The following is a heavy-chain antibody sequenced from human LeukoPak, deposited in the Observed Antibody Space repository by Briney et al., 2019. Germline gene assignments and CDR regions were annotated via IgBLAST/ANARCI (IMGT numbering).Heavy chain of an antibody. Sequence: GGSLRLSCAASGFSFSNYNMNWVRQAPGKGLEWVSSISSSSTYIYYADSVKGRFTISRDNAKNSLYLQMDSLRAEDTAFYYCAREAYNAFDYWARGTLVTVSS. D-gene: IGHD1-1*01. J-gene: IGHJ4*02. V-gene: IGHV3-21*01. CDR3: AREAYNAFDY. CDR1: GFSFSNYN. CDR2: ISSSSTYI.